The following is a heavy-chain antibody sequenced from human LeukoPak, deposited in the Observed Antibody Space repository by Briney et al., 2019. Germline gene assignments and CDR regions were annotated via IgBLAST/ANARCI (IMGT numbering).Heavy chain of an antibody. CDR1: GYTFVDHY. J-gene: IGHJ5*01. CDR2: INPKRGGT. CDR3: AREVKVPGELLGGFDS. Sequence: ASVNVSCKASGYTFVDHYIHWVRQAPGQGLEWMGWINPKRGGTTYAEKFEGRVTMTSDTAISTVYMELTSLRSDDTAFYYCAREVKVPGELLGGFDSWGQGSLVTVSS. V-gene: IGHV1-2*02. D-gene: IGHD3-10*01.